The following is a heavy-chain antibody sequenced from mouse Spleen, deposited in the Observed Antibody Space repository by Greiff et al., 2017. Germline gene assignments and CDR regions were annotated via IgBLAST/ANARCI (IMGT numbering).Heavy chain of an antibody. Sequence: EVKLMESGGGLVQPGGSRKLSCAASGFTFSSFGMHWVRQAPEKGLEWVAYISSGSSTIYYADTVKGRFTISRDNPKNTLFLQMTSLRSEDTAMYYCARTRANSGFAYWGQGTLVTVSA. D-gene: IGHD4-1*01. CDR2: ISSGSSTI. CDR1: GFTFSSFG. CDR3: ARTRANSGFAY. J-gene: IGHJ3*01. V-gene: IGHV5-17*02.